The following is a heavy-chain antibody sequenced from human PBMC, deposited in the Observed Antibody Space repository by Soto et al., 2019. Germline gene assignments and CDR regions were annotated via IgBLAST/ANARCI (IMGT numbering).Heavy chain of an antibody. V-gene: IGHV3-23*01. CDR2: ISGSGGST. CDR1: GFTFSSYA. Sequence: PGGSLRLSCAASGFTFSSYAMSWVRQAPGKGLEWVSTISGSGGSTYYVDSVKCRFTISRDNSKNTLYLQMNSLRGEDTAVYYCAKDQGRYYDSSGYFFWDYWGQGTLVTVSS. D-gene: IGHD3-22*01. CDR3: AKDQGRYYDSSGYFFWDY. J-gene: IGHJ4*02.